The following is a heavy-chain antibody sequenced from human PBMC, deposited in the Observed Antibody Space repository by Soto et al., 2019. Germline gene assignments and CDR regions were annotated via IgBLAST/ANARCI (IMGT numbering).Heavy chain of an antibody. Sequence: GGSLRLSCTASEFTFSSYTMSWVRQAPGKGLEWVSSISGSAGSIYYADSVKGRFTVSRGNSKDTLYLEMNTLRAEDTAVYYCAKGMAILHNYYAMDVWGQGTTVTVSS. CDR1: EFTFSSYT. D-gene: IGHD3-3*01. CDR3: AKGMAILHNYYAMDV. CDR2: ISGSAGSI. J-gene: IGHJ6*02. V-gene: IGHV3-23*01.